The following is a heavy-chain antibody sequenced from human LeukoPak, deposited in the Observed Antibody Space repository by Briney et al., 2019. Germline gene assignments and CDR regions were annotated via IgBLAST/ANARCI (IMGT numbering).Heavy chain of an antibody. V-gene: IGHV3-7*01. CDR3: ARDPVEWELLLDY. CDR1: GLTFRNFW. J-gene: IGHJ4*02. Sequence: PGGSLRLSCAASGLTFRNFWMCWVRQAPGKRLEWVANMNIDGSEKYYADSVKGRFTISRDNARNSVYLQMNSLRVEDTAVYYCARDPVEWELLLDYWGQGTLVTVSS. CDR2: MNIDGSEK. D-gene: IGHD1-26*01.